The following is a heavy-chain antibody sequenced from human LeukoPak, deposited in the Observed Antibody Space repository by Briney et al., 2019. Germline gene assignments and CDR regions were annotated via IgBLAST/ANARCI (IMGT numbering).Heavy chain of an antibody. CDR3: ARVTYGNPFFHY. Sequence: GESLRLSCAASGFSFSSNWMHWVRQSPGEGLVWVSRINTIGDRANYADSVKGRFIISRDNAKNTLYLQMNSLTAEDTAVYYCARVTYGNPFFHYWGQGTLVTVSS. D-gene: IGHD4-11*01. CDR1: GFSFSSNW. J-gene: IGHJ4*02. V-gene: IGHV3-74*01. CDR2: INTIGDRA.